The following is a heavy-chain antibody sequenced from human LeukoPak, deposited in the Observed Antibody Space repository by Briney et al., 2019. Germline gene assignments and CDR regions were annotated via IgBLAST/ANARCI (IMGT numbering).Heavy chain of an antibody. CDR2: IKQHGSEK. J-gene: IGHJ4*02. Sequence: GGSLRLSCAASGFTFSNYWMSWVRQAPGKGLEWVANIKQHGSEKYYVDSVKGRFTISRDNAKNSLFLQMNSLRVEDTAVYYCAKMTSLRGYSIDYWGQGTLVTVSS. CDR3: AKMTSLRGYSIDY. D-gene: IGHD5-12*01. V-gene: IGHV3-7*01. CDR1: GFTFSNYW.